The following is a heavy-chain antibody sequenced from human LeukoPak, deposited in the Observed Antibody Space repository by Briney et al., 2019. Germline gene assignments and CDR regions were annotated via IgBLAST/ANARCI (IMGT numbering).Heavy chain of an antibody. V-gene: IGHV4-59*08. CDR1: GGSISSYY. CDR2: IYYSGST. J-gene: IGHJ3*02. CDR3: ARHEVIEMAFDT. Sequence: SETLSLTCTVSGGSISSYYWSWIRQPPGKGLEWIGYIYYSGSTNYNPSLKSRVTISVDTSKNQFSLKLSSVTAADTAVYYCARHEVIEMAFDTWGQGTTVTVSS. D-gene: IGHD2-21*01.